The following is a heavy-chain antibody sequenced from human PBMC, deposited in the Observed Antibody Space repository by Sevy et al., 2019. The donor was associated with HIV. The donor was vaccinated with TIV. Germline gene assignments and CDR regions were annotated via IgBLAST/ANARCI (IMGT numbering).Heavy chain of an antibody. CDR3: ATAILKWYSSSTLHYFDY. V-gene: IGHV1-24*01. Sequence: ASVKVSCKVSGYTLTELSMHWVRQAPGKGLEWMGGFDPEDGETIYAQKFQGRVTMTEDTSTDTAYMELSSLRSEDTAVYYCATAILKWYSSSTLHYFDYWGQGTLVTVSS. CDR1: GYTLTELS. D-gene: IGHD6-6*01. J-gene: IGHJ4*02. CDR2: FDPEDGET.